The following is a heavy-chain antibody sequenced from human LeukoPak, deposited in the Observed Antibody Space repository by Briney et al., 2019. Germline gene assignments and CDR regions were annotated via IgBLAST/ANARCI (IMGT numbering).Heavy chain of an antibody. CDR3: ARHRGSYYDS. D-gene: IGHD3-16*01. Sequence: PSETLSLTGTVSGGSISSGSYYGGWIRQPPGKGLEWIGSMYYSGTTYYNPPLKSRVTVSVDTSKNQYSPQLTSVTAADTAVYYCARHRGSYYDSWGQGTLATVSS. CDR1: GGSISSGSYY. CDR2: MYYSGTT. V-gene: IGHV4-39*01. J-gene: IGHJ4*02.